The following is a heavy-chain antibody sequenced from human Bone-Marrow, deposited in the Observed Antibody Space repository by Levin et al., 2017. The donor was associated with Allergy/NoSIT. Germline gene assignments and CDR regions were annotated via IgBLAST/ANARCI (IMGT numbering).Heavy chain of an antibody. CDR3: AKEYSGSSADS. D-gene: IGHD6-6*01. CDR2: ISASGVKT. CDR1: GFPFSSTD. J-gene: IGHJ4*02. V-gene: IGHV3-23*01. Sequence: LSLTCAASGFPFSSTDMTWVRQAPGKGLQWVSGISASGVKTYYADSVKGRFTISRDNSKNTLYLQMNSLSAEDTALYYCAKEYSGSSADSWGQGTLVTVSS.